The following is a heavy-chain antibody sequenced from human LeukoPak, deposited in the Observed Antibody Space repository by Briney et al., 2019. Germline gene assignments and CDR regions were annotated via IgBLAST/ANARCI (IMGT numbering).Heavy chain of an antibody. CDR2: INPNSGGT. CDR1: GYTFTDYY. J-gene: IGHJ4*02. CDR3: ARGPHLFLTNYFIAY. D-gene: IGHD3-9*01. Sequence: ASVKVSCKASGYTFTDYYMHWVRQAPGQGLEWMGWINPNSGGTNYAQKFQGRVTMTRDTSISTAYMELNRLRSDDTAMYYCARGPHLFLTNYFIAYWGQGTLVTVSS. V-gene: IGHV1-2*02.